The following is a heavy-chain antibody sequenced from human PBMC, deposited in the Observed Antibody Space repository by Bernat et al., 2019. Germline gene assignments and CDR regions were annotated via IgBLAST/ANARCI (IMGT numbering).Heavy chain of an antibody. J-gene: IGHJ4*02. CDR1: GFTFDDYA. Sequence: EVQLVESGGGLVQPGRSLRLSCAASGFTFDDYAMHWVRQAPGKGLEWVSGISWNSGSIGYADSVKGRFTISRDNAKNSLYLQMNSLSAEDTALYYCAKGLDYYGSGSYSYWGQGTLVTVSS. D-gene: IGHD3-10*01. CDR2: ISWNSGSI. CDR3: AKGLDYYGSGSYSY. V-gene: IGHV3-9*01.